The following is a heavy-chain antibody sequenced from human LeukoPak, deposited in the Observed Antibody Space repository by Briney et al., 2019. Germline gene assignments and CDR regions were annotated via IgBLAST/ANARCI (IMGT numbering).Heavy chain of an antibody. V-gene: IGHV3-74*01. J-gene: IGHJ3*01. CDR2: INVDGSIT. CDR1: GFTFGNSW. CDR3: VVVVEPPDSDGFDV. D-gene: IGHD1-14*01. Sequence: GGSLRLSWAASGFTFGNSWVHWVRQAPGKGLVWVSLINVDGSITTYADSVKGRFTISRDNARNTVSLQMNSLTIEDTAVYYCVVVVEPPDSDGFDVWGQETMITVSS.